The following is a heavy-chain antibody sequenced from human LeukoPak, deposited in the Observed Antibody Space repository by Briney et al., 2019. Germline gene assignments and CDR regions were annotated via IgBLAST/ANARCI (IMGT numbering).Heavy chain of an antibody. J-gene: IGHJ4*02. Sequence: GGSLRLSCAASGFTFSSYAMSWVRPAPGKGLEWVSAISGSGGSTYYADSVKGRFTISRDNSKNTLYLQMNSLRAEDTAVYYCAKVGLHSGSYYSLDYWGQGTLVTVSS. V-gene: IGHV3-23*01. CDR1: GFTFSSYA. CDR2: ISGSGGST. D-gene: IGHD1-26*01. CDR3: AKVGLHSGSYYSLDY.